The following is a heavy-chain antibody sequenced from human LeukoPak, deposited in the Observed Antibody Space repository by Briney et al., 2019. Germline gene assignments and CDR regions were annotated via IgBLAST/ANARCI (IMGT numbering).Heavy chain of an antibody. CDR3: ANFEGSSQAFHI. D-gene: IGHD6-13*01. CDR1: GFTYSAYP. CDR2: ILYDGSKK. Sequence: GGSLRLSCAASGFTYSAYPMHWVRQAPGKGLEWVASILYDGSKKFYDDSVKGRFSIYRDNSNYTLYLQMNSLRVEDTAVFYCANFEGSSQAFHIWGQGTLVTVSS. J-gene: IGHJ3*02. V-gene: IGHV3-30*02.